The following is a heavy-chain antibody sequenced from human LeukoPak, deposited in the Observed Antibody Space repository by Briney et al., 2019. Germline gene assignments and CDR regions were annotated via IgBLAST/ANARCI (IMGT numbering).Heavy chain of an antibody. CDR2: IRSKAYGGTT. D-gene: IGHD6-19*01. CDR1: GFTFGDYA. J-gene: IGHJ4*02. Sequence: GGSLRLSCTASGFTFGDYAMSWVRQAPGKGLEWVGFIRSKAYGGTTEYAASVKGRFTISRDDSKSIAYLQMNSLKTEDTAVYYCTRDTYSSGWVDYWGQGTLVTVSS. V-gene: IGHV3-49*04. CDR3: TRDTYSSGWVDY.